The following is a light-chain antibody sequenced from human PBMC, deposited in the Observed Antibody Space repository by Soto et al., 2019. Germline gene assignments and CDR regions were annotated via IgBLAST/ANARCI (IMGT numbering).Light chain of an antibody. V-gene: IGLV1-40*01. J-gene: IGLJ1*01. CDR3: QSYDSSLRV. Sequence: QSALTQPPSVSGAPGQRVTISCTGSSSNIGAGYDVHWYQQLPGTAPKLLIYGNSNRPSGVPDRFSGSKSGTSASLAITGLQADDEADYYCQSYDSSLRVFGTGTKVTVL. CDR1: SSNIGAGYD. CDR2: GNS.